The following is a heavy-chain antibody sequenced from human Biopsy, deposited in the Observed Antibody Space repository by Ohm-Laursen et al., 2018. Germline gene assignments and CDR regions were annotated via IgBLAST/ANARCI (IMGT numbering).Heavy chain of an antibody. D-gene: IGHD3-9*01. Sequence: ASVKVSCKGPGGTFSNYGVNWVRQAPGQGLEWLGGNIPILGTGNYAQKFQDRVTVAADTSTSTATMELRSLRSDDTAVYYCATKLTGYFHHWGQGTLVIVSS. CDR2: NIPILGTG. V-gene: IGHV1-69*06. CDR3: ATKLTGYFHH. CDR1: GGTFSNYG. J-gene: IGHJ1*01.